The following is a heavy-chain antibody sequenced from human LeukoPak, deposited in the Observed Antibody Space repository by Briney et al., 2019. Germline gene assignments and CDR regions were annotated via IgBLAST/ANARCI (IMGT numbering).Heavy chain of an antibody. CDR3: ARMPSTEIYYFYYMDV. D-gene: IGHD2-2*01. Sequence: PGGSLRLSCGDSGLTFSSYTMNWVRQAPGKGLEWVAGISSNAVSTYYADSVKGRFTISRDNSKNTVYLQMDSLGTEDTAVYYCARMPSTEIYYFYYMDVWGKGTTVTVSS. V-gene: IGHV3-23*01. CDR1: GLTFSSYT. CDR2: ISSNAVST. J-gene: IGHJ6*03.